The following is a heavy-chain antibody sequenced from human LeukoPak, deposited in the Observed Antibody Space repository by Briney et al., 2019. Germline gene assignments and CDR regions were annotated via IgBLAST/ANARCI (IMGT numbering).Heavy chain of an antibody. V-gene: IGHV3-20*04. CDR1: GFTFDDYG. D-gene: IGHD2-2*02. CDR2: INWNGGST. J-gene: IGHJ6*03. Sequence: PGGSLRLSCAASGFTFDDYGMSWVRQAPGKGLEWVSGINWNGGSTGYADSVKGRFTISRDNAKNSLYLQMNSLRAEDTALYYCARDRGYCSSTSCYTGDHYYYMDVWGKGTTVTVSS. CDR3: ARDRGYCSSTSCYTGDHYYYMDV.